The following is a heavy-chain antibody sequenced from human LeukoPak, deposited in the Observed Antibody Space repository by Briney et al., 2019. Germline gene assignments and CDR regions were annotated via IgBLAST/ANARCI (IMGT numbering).Heavy chain of an antibody. J-gene: IGHJ1*01. D-gene: IGHD3-22*01. CDR1: GGFISSSSYY. V-gene: IGHV4-39*01. Sequence: SETLSLTCTISGGFISSSSYYWGWIRQPPGKGLEWIGDIYYSGSTYYNPALKSRVSMSIDTSKNQFSLELGSVAAADTALYYCARRRYYDSTGYLEWGQGTLVTVTS. CDR2: IYYSGST. CDR3: ARRRYYDSTGYLE.